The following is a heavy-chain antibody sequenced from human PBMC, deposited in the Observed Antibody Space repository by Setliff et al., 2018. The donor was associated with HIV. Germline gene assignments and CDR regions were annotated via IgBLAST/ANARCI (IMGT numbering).Heavy chain of an antibody. V-gene: IGHV4-39*07. Sequence: KSSETLSLTCTVSGDSISSSSYYWGWIRQPPGKGLEWIGSIYYSGSTYYKPSLKSRVTISVDTSKNQFSLKLSSVTAADTAVYYCARDGVVPTYYGMGVWGQGTTVTVSS. CDR1: GDSISSSSYY. CDR3: ARDGVVPTYYGMGV. J-gene: IGHJ6*02. D-gene: IGHD2-2*01. CDR2: IYYSGST.